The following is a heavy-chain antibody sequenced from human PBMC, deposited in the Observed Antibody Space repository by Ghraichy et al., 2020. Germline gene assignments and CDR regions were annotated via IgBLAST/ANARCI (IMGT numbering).Heavy chain of an antibody. Sequence: GESLNISCKGSGYSFTTYWIGWVRQMPGKGLEWMGIIYPGDSNSIYSPSFQGQVTISADRSISTAYLQWSSLKASDTAMYYCARLDYDASGVVEYYFDYWGQGTLVTVSS. D-gene: IGHD3-10*01. CDR2: IYPGDSNS. CDR1: GYSFTTYW. V-gene: IGHV5-51*01. CDR3: ARLDYDASGVVEYYFDY. J-gene: IGHJ4*02.